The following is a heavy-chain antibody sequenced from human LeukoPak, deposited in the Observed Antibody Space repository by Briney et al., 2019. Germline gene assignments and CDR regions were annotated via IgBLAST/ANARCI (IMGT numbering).Heavy chain of an antibody. J-gene: IGHJ3*02. CDR2: INPNSGGT. Sequence: GASVEVSCKASGYTFTGYYMHWVRQAPGQGLEWMGWINPNSGGTNYAQKFQGWVTMTRDTSISTAYMELSRLRSDDTAVYYCARGGRQDIVVVLDAFDIWGQGTMVTVSS. CDR1: GYTFTGYY. V-gene: IGHV1-2*04. D-gene: IGHD2-2*01. CDR3: ARGGRQDIVVVLDAFDI.